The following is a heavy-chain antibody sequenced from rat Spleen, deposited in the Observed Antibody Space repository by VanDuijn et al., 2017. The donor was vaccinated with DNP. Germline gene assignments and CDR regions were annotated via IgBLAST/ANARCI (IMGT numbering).Heavy chain of an antibody. V-gene: IGHV3-1*01. J-gene: IGHJ2*01. CDR1: GFSITSNY. CDR3: ARWSDYFDY. Sequence: EVQLQESGPGLVKPSQSLSLTCSVTGFSITSNYWAWIRKLPGNKMEWIGYINYSGSTGYNPSLKSRISITRDTSKNQFFLHLKSVTTEDTATYYCARWSDYFDYWGQGVMVTVSS. CDR2: INYSGST.